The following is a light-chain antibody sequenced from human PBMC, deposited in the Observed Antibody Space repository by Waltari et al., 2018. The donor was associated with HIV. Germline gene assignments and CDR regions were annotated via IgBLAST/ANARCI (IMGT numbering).Light chain of an antibody. Sequence: EIVLTQSPGTLSLSPGERATLSCRASQSVNSNYLAWYQQKPGQAPRLLIYGASSRATGISNRFSGSGSGTDFTLTVSRLEPEDSAVYYCQQYGTSPRTFGRGTKVEI. J-gene: IGKJ1*01. CDR1: QSVNSNY. V-gene: IGKV3-20*01. CDR3: QQYGTSPRT. CDR2: GAS.